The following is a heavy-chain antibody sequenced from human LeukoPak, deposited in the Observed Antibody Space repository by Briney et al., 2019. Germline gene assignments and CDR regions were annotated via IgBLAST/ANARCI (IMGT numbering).Heavy chain of an antibody. CDR3: AKDRCSNGIGCLYYYMDV. CDR2: IRSKANSYAT. J-gene: IGHJ6*04. D-gene: IGHD2-8*01. V-gene: IGHV3-73*01. Sequence: GGSLRLSCAASGFTFSGSAIHWVRQASGKGLEWLGRIRSKANSYATTYAASIKGRFSISRDNSKNTLYLQMNSLRAEDTAVYYWAKDRCSNGIGCLYYYMDVWGKGTTVTISS. CDR1: GFTFSGSA.